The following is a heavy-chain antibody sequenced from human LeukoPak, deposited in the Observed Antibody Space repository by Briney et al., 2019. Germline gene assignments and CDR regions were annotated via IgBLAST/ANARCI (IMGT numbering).Heavy chain of an antibody. D-gene: IGHD2-2*01. CDR1: GYTFTNYG. V-gene: IGHV1-18*01. CDR2: ISAYNGNT. CDR3: ARVLAYCSSTSCHDY. J-gene: IGHJ4*02. Sequence: GASVKVSCKASGYTFTNYGASWVRQAPGQGLEWMGWISAYNGNTDYAQKLQGRVTMTTDTSTSTAYMELRSLRSDDTAVYYCARVLAYCSSTSCHDYWGQGTLVTVSS.